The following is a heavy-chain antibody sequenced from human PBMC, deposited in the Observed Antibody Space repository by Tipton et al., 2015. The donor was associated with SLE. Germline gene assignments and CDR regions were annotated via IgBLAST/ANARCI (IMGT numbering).Heavy chain of an antibody. D-gene: IGHD5-24*01. J-gene: IGHJ4*02. CDR1: GFTFRKSS. CDR2: ISGHGRNT. Sequence: GSLRISCAASGFTFRKSSMHWFRQAPGKGLEWVSLISGHGRNTFYAESVKGRFTISRDNSRNSVFLQMNSLTPEDTAFYYCTKELDTIYYDSWGPGTLVIVSS. CDR3: TKELDTIYYDS. V-gene: IGHV3-43*01.